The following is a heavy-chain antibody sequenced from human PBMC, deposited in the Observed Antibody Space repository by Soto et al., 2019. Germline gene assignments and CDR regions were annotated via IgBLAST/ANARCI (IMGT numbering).Heavy chain of an antibody. CDR2: IIPLFGTP. Sequence: QVLLMQSGAEVKKPVSSVKVSCTSSGGPFSSYGISWVRQVPGQGLEWLGGIIPLFGTPSYARKFQDRLTISADESTTTAYMELSILTSEDTSMYFCARDVTIRMANFDFWGQGTLVTVSS. J-gene: IGHJ4*02. D-gene: IGHD4-17*01. CDR1: GGPFSSYG. V-gene: IGHV1-69*01. CDR3: ARDVTIRMANFDF.